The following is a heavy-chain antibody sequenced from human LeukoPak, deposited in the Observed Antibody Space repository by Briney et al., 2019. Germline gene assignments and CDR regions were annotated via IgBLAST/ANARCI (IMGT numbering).Heavy chain of an antibody. D-gene: IGHD5-18*01. J-gene: IGHJ4*02. Sequence: ASVKVSCKASGYTFTSYGISWVRQAPGQGLEWMGRIIPILGIANYAQKFQGRVTITADKSTSTAYMELSSLRSEDTAVYYCASPGYSYGLDYWGQGTLVTVSS. CDR1: GYTFTSYG. V-gene: IGHV1-69*04. CDR3: ASPGYSYGLDY. CDR2: IIPILGIA.